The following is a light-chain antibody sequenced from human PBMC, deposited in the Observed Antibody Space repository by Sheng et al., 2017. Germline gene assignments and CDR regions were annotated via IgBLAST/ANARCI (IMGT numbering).Light chain of an antibody. CDR1: QSVSSK. CDR3: QQYNNWPPYT. Sequence: ETVMTQSPATLSVSPGERATLSCRASQSVSSKLAWYQQKPGQAPRLLIYGASTRATGISARFSGSGSGTDFTLTISSLQSEDFAVYYCQQYNNWPPYTFGRGDRSWRSN. CDR2: GAS. J-gene: IGKJ2*01. V-gene: IGKV3-15*01.